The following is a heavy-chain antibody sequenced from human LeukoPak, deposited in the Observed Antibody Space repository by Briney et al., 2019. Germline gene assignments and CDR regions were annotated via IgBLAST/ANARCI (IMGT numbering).Heavy chain of an antibody. J-gene: IGHJ4*02. CDR1: GFTFSSYA. CDR3: AKDRRYSSSWFSY. CDR2: ICGSGGRT. Sequence: GGSLRLSCAASGFTFSSYAMSWVRQAPGKGLEWVSAICGSGGRTYYADSVKGRFTISRDNTKNTLYLQMNSLRAEDTAVYYCAKDRRYSSSWFSYWGQGTLVTVSS. D-gene: IGHD6-13*01. V-gene: IGHV3-23*01.